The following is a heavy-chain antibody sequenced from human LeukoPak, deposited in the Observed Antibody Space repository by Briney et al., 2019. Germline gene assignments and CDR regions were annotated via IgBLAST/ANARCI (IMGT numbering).Heavy chain of an antibody. J-gene: IGHJ4*02. D-gene: IGHD3-22*01. Sequence: PGGSLRLSCAASGFTVSSNYMNWVRQAPGKGLEWVSVIYSGGSTYYADSVKGRFTISRDNSKNTLYLQMNSLRAEDTAVYYCARYYYDSSGYDYWGQGTLVTVSS. CDR1: GFTVSSNY. CDR2: IYSGGST. CDR3: ARYYYDSSGYDY. V-gene: IGHV3-53*01.